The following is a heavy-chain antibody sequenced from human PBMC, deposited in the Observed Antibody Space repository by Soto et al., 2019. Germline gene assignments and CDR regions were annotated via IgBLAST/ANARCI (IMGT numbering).Heavy chain of an antibody. CDR1: GFTFSSYA. J-gene: IGHJ4*02. V-gene: IGHV3-30-3*01. CDR2: ISYDGSNK. D-gene: IGHD1-1*01. CDR3: VRSGDNYNLLDY. Sequence: PGGSLRLSCAASGFTFSSYAMHWVRQAPGKGLEWVAVISYDGSNKYYADSVKGRFSISRDNAKNSLYLQISSLRGDDTAIYYCVRSGDNYNLLDYWGQGTPVTVSS.